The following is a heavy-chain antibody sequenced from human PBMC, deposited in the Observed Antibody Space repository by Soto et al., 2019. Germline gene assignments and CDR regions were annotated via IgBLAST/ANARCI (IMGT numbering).Heavy chain of an antibody. CDR2: INPNSGGT. Sequence: ASVKVSCKASGYTFTGYYMHWVRLAPGQGLEWMGWINPNSGGTNYAQKFQGWVTMTRDTSISTAYMELSRLRSDDTAVYYCARQVIAAAGLGGYYYYMDVWGKGTTVTVSS. CDR1: GYTFTGYY. V-gene: IGHV1-2*04. CDR3: ARQVIAAAGLGGYYYYMDV. J-gene: IGHJ6*03. D-gene: IGHD6-13*01.